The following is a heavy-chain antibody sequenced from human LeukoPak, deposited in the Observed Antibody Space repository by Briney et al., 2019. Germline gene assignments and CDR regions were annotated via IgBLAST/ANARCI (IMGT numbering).Heavy chain of an antibody. CDR2: IKQDGTKT. V-gene: IGHV3-7*01. CDR3: ANDISQTGAFNI. J-gene: IGHJ3*02. D-gene: IGHD7-27*01. Sequence: GGSLRLSCAASGFTFSSYWMNWVRQAPGKGLEWVANIKQDGTKTHYVDSVKGRFTISRDNAMSSLYLQMSSLRAEDTAVYYCANDISQTGAFNIWGQGTMVTVSS. CDR1: GFTFSSYW.